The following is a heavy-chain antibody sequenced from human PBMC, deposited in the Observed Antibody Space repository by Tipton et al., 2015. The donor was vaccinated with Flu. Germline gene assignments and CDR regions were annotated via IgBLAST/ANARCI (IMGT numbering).Heavy chain of an antibody. CDR1: GGSISSGSYY. V-gene: IGHV4-61*02. CDR3: ARGIGYCSSTSCYRTGYYYYYGMDV. CDR2: IYTSGST. D-gene: IGHD2-2*01. J-gene: IGHJ6*02. Sequence: TLSLTCTVSGGSISSGSYYWSWIRQPAGKGLEWIGRIYTSGSTNYNPSLKSRVTISVDPSKNQFSLKLSSVTAADTAVYYCARGIGYCSSTSCYRTGYYYYYGMDVWGQGTTVTVSS.